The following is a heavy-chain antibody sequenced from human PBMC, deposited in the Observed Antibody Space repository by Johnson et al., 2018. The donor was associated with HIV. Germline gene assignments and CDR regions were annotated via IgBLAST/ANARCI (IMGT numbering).Heavy chain of an antibody. CDR2: IRYDGSNK. J-gene: IGHJ3*02. V-gene: IGHV3-30*02. CDR1: GFTFSSYG. Sequence: QVQLVESGGGVVQPGGSLRLSCAASGFTFSSYGMHWVRQAPGKGLEWVAFIRYDGSNKYYADSVKGRFTISRDNSKNTLYLQMNSLRAEDTAVYYCARDRRFGDPGAFDIWGQGTMVTVSS. CDR3: ARDRRFGDPGAFDI. D-gene: IGHD2-21*02.